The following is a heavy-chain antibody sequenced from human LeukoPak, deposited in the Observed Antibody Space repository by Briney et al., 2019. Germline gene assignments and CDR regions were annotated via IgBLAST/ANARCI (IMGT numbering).Heavy chain of an antibody. D-gene: IGHD1-26*01. CDR1: GFTSSSYS. J-gene: IGHJ4*02. CDR2: ISSGSRTI. Sequence: GGSLRLSCAASGFTSSSYSMNWLRQAPGKGLEWLSYISSGSRTIYYADSVKGRFTVSRDNAKSSLYLQMNSLRAEDTAVYYCARESISGHRDFDYWGQGALVTVSS. CDR3: ARESISGHRDFDY. V-gene: IGHV3-48*01.